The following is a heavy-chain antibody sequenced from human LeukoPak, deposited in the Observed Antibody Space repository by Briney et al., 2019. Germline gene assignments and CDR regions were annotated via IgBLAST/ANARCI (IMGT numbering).Heavy chain of an antibody. V-gene: IGHV1-46*01. CDR1: GYTFTSNY. CDR3: ARDRGRTMLVDH. D-gene: IGHD1-7*01. CDR2: INPSSGSP. J-gene: IGHJ5*02. Sequence: ASVKVSCKASGYTFTSNYVHWVRQAPGQGLEWMGMINPSSGSPRYAKTVQGRVTMTRDTSTSTVYMEMSSLRSEDTAVYYCARDRGRTMLVDHWGQGTLVTVSS.